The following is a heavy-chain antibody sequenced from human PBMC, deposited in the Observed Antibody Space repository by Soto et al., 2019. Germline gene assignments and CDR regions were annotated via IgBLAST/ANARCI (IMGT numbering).Heavy chain of an antibody. CDR2: IYYSGST. D-gene: IGHD2-21*01. CDR3: ARFSRAVMVDY. V-gene: IGHV4-30-4*01. Sequence: PSETLALTCTVSGGSISSGDYYWSWIRQPPGKGLEWIGYIYYSGSTYYNPSLKSRVTISVDTSKNQFSLKLSSVTAADTAVYYCARFSRAVMVDYWGQGTLVTVSS. CDR1: GGSISSGDYY. J-gene: IGHJ4*02.